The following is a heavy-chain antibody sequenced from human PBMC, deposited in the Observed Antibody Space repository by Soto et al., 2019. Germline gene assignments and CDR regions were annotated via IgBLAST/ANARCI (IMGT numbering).Heavy chain of an antibody. CDR3: ARGTYYYDSSGYFRIQAFDP. CDR1: GGSFSGYY. V-gene: IGHV4-34*01. Sequence: SETLSLTCAVYGGSFSGYYWSWIRQPPGKGLEWIGEINHSGSTNYNPSLKSRVTISVDTSKNQFSLKLSSVTAADTAVYYCARGTYYYDSSGYFRIQAFDPWGQGTLVTVSS. CDR2: INHSGST. D-gene: IGHD3-22*01. J-gene: IGHJ5*02.